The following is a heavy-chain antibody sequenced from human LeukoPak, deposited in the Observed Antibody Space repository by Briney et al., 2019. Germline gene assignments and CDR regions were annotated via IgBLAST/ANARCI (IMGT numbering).Heavy chain of an antibody. CDR3: ARVYDFWSGYHGYFDY. Sequence: PSETLSLTCAVSGGSISSSNWWSWVRQPPGKGLVWIGEIYHSGSTNYNPSLKSRVTISVDKSKNQFSLKLSSVTAADTAVYYCARVYDFWSGYHGYFDYWGQGTLVTVSS. V-gene: IGHV4-4*02. CDR2: IYHSGST. J-gene: IGHJ4*02. CDR1: GGSISSSNW. D-gene: IGHD3-3*01.